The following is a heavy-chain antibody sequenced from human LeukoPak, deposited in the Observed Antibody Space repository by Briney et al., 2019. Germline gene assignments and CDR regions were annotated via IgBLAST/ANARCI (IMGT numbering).Heavy chain of an antibody. CDR1: GYTFTSYG. D-gene: IGHD6-13*01. V-gene: IGHV1-69*04. Sequence: ASVKVSCKASGYTFTSYGISWVRQDPGQGLEWMGRIIPILGIANYAQKFQGRVTITADKSTSTAYMELSSLRSEDTAVYYCARDRILGAAAGLDWGQGTLVTVSS. J-gene: IGHJ4*02. CDR3: ARDRILGAAAGLD. CDR2: IIPILGIA.